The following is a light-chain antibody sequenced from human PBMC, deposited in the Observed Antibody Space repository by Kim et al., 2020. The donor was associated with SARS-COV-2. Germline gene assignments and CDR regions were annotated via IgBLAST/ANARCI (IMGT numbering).Light chain of an antibody. CDR1: QRVSSF. CDR3: QQRSNWPT. CDR2: DAS. Sequence: SLSPGESATLSCRASQRVSSFLAWYQQKPGQSPRLLIYDASNRATGIPARFSGSGSGTDFTLTISSLEPEDFAVYYCQQRSNWPTFGPGTKVDIK. V-gene: IGKV3-11*01. J-gene: IGKJ3*01.